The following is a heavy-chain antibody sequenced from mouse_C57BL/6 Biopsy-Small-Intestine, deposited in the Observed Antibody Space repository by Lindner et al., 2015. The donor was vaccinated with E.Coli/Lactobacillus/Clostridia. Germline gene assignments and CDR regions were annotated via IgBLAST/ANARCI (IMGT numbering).Heavy chain of an antibody. V-gene: IGHV1-4*01. CDR3: VKDWYFDV. J-gene: IGHJ1*03. CDR1: GYTFTSYT. CDR2: INPSSGYT. Sequence: VQLQESGAELARPGASVKMSCKASGYTFTSYTMHWVKQRPGQGLEWIGYINPSSGYTEYNQRFKDKATLTADKSSSTAYMQLSSLTSEDSAIYYCVKDWYFDVWGTGTTVTVSS.